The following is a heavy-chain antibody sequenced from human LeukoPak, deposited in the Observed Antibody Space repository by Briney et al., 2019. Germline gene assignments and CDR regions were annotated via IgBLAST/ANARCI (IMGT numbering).Heavy chain of an antibody. CDR1: GGTFSSYA. CDR2: IIPIFGTA. Sequence: SVKVSCKASGGTFSSYAISWVRQAPGQGLEWMGRIIPIFGTANYAQEFQGRVTITTDESTSTAYMELSSLRSEDTAVYYCARAFMYPFSDYFDYWGQGTLVTVSS. CDR3: ARAFMYPFSDYFDY. J-gene: IGHJ4*02. V-gene: IGHV1-69*05. D-gene: IGHD2/OR15-2a*01.